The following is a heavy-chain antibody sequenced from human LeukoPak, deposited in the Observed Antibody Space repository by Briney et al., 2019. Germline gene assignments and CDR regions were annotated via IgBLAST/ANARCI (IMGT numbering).Heavy chain of an antibody. V-gene: IGHV3-23*01. CDR3: AKDRLLAVAGTFDY. D-gene: IGHD6-19*01. CDR1: GFTFSSYW. Sequence: GGSLRLSCAASGFTFSSYWMSWVRQAPGKGLEWVSAISGSGGSTYYADSVKGRFTISRDNSKNTLYLQMNSLRAEDTAVYYCAKDRLLAVAGTFDYWGQGTLVTVSS. CDR2: ISGSGGST. J-gene: IGHJ4*02.